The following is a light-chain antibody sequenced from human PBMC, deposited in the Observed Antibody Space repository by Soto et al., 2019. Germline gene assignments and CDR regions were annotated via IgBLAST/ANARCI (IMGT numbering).Light chain of an antibody. CDR1: QFLSSN. V-gene: IGKV3-15*01. Sequence: EFVLTQSPVTLSLSRGEIACLSCRASQFLSSNLAWYQQKPGQAPRLLIYAASTRATGIPARFSGSGSGTEFTLTISSLQSEDFAVYYCQQYNNWPVFGQGTKVDI. CDR2: AAS. CDR3: QQYNNWPV. J-gene: IGKJ1*01.